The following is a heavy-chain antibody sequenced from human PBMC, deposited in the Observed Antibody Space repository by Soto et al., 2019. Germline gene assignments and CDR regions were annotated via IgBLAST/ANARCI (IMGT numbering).Heavy chain of an antibody. CDR1: GFTFSNYW. D-gene: IGHD1-1*01. CDR3: AKELAP. V-gene: IGHV3-30*18. J-gene: IGHJ3*01. Sequence: GGSLRLSCAASGFTFSNYWMHWVRQAPGKGLEWVAVISYDGSNKYYADSVKGRFTISRDNSKNTLYLQMNSLRAEDTAVYYCAKELAPWGQGTMVTVSS. CDR2: ISYDGSNK.